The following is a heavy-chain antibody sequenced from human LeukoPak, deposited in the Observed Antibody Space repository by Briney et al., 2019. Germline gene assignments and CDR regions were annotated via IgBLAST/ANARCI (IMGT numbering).Heavy chain of an antibody. D-gene: IGHD3-10*01. J-gene: IGHJ4*02. CDR2: IKQDGSDK. CDR3: ARDMGGSGSYSY. Sequence: GGSLRLSCAASGFTFTKYWMTWVRQAPGKGLEWVGNIKQDGSDKNYMDSVKGRFTISRDNTKNSVYLQMSSLRSEDTAVYYCARDMGGSGSYSYWGQGTLVTVSS. V-gene: IGHV3-7*01. CDR1: GFTFTKYW.